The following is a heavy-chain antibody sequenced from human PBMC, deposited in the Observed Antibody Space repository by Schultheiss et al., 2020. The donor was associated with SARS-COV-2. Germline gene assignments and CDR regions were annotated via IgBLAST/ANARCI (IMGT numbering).Heavy chain of an antibody. Sequence: ASVKVSCKASGGTFSSYAISWVRQAPGQGLEWMGWMNPNSGNTGNAQKFQGRVTMTTDTSTSTAYMELSSLRSEDTAVYYCAGYSSSWYGTGDYWGQGTLVTVSS. J-gene: IGHJ4*02. CDR3: AGYSSSWYGTGDY. CDR1: GGTFSSYA. D-gene: IGHD6-13*01. V-gene: IGHV1-8*02. CDR2: MNPNSGNT.